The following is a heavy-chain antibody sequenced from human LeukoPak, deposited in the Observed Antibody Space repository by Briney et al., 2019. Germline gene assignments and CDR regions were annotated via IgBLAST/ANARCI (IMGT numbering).Heavy chain of an antibody. Sequence: SETLSLTCAVSGYSISSGYYWGWIRQPPRKGLEWIGSIYHNGNTYYNPSLKSRVTISVDTSKNEFSLKLSSVTAADTAVYYCARAYHSSWYLNWFDPWGQGTLVAVSS. J-gene: IGHJ5*02. V-gene: IGHV4-38-2*01. CDR2: IYHNGNT. CDR3: ARAYHSSWYLNWFDP. CDR1: GYSISSGYY. D-gene: IGHD6-13*01.